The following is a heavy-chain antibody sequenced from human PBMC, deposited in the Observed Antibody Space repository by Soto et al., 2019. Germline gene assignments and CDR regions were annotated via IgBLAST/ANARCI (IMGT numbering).Heavy chain of an antibody. J-gene: IGHJ3*02. CDR1: GGTFSSYA. V-gene: IGHV1-69*13. D-gene: IGHD2-21*02. Sequence: ASVKVSCKASGGTFSSYAISWVRQAPGQGLEWMGGIIPIFGTANYAQKFQGRVTITADESTSTAYMELSSLRSEDTAVYYCARSLGLAYCGGDCYSRQDDAFDIWGQGTMVTVSS. CDR3: ARSLGLAYCGGDCYSRQDDAFDI. CDR2: IIPIFGTA.